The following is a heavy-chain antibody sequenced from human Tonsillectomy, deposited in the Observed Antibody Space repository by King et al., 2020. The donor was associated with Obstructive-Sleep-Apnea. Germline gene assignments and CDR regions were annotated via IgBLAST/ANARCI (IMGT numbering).Heavy chain of an antibody. CDR2: INPSGGTT. CDR1: GYTFSNYY. J-gene: IGHJ4*02. CDR3: ARGRSSGYDREDY. D-gene: IGHD5-12*01. Sequence: VQLVESGTEVKTPGASVKVSCKASGYTFSNYYIHLVRQAPGQGLEWMGMINPSGGTTTYPQKFQGRVTMTRDTSTNTVYMELSSLRSEDTAVYYCARGRSSGYDREDYWGQGTLVTVSS. V-gene: IGHV1-46*01.